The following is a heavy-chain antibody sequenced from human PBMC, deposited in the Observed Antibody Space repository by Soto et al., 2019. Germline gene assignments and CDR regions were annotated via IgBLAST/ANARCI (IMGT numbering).Heavy chain of an antibody. J-gene: IGHJ6*02. V-gene: IGHV4-59*08. CDR2: IHYSGST. D-gene: IGHD2-8*01. Sequence: SETLSLTCTVSGGSITGYYWSWIRQPPGKGPEWIGNIHYSGSTNYNPSLKSRVTISVDTSKNQFSLSLSSVTAADTAVYYCARHNLGTATNTGYYAMDVWGQGTTVTVSS. CDR1: GGSITGYY. CDR3: ARHNLGTATNTGYYAMDV.